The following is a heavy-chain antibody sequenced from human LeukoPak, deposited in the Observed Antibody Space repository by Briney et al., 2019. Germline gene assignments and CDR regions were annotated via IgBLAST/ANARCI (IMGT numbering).Heavy chain of an antibody. D-gene: IGHD2-2*01. V-gene: IGHV7-4-1*02. J-gene: IGHJ4*02. CDR3: ARGIVVVPAAMWPLFDY. Sequence: APVKVSCKASGYTFTSYGISWVRQAPGQGLEWMGWINTNTGNPTYAQGFTGRFVFSLDTSVSTAYLQISSLKAEDTAVYYCARGIVVVPAAMWPLFDYWGQGTLVTVSS. CDR1: GYTFTSYG. CDR2: INTNTGNP.